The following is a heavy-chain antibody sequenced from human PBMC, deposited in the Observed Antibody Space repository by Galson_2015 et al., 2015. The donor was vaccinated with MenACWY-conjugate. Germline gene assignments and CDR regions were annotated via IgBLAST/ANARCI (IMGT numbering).Heavy chain of an antibody. Sequence: SLRLSCAASGFIFSSYSMNWVRQAPGEGLEWVSSIDSSGSDIYYGDSVKGRFTISRDNAKNSVFLQMNSLRAEDTAVYYCARGIGDYVDGSGDCWGQGTLVTVSS. CDR2: IDSSGSDI. J-gene: IGHJ4*02. CDR3: ARGIGDYVDGSGDC. V-gene: IGHV3-21*01. CDR1: GFIFSSYS. D-gene: IGHD4-17*01.